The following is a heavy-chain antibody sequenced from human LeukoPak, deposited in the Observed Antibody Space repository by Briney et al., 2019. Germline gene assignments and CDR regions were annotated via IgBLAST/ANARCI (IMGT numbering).Heavy chain of an antibody. CDR1: GGSISSSSYY. V-gene: IGHV4-39*07. D-gene: IGHD2-15*01. CDR2: IYRSGNT. CDR3: ARAPGYCSGGRCYHYFDY. J-gene: IGHJ4*02. Sequence: SSETLSLTCTVSGGSISSSSYYWGWIRQPPGKGLEWIGTIYRSGNTYYNPSLKSRVTISVDTSKNQFSLRLSSVTAADTAVYYCARAPGYCSGGRCYHYFDYWGQGTLVTVSS.